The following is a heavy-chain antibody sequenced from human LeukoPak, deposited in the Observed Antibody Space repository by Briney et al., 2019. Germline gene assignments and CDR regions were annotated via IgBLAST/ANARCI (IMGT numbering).Heavy chain of an antibody. Sequence: PGRSLRLSCAASGFTSDDYAMHWVRQTPRKGLEWVSGISWNSGNIGYADSVKGRFTISRDNARNSLYLQMNSLRAEDTALYYCAKDITHDTVMFSFASWGQGTLVTVSS. CDR1: GFTSDDYA. V-gene: IGHV3-9*02. J-gene: IGHJ4*02. CDR3: AKDITHDTVMFSFAS. CDR2: ISWNSGNI. D-gene: IGHD5-18*01.